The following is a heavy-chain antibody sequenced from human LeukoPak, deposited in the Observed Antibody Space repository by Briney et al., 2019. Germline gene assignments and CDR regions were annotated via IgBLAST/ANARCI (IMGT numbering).Heavy chain of an antibody. D-gene: IGHD2-2*02. CDR1: GFTFSSYD. J-gene: IGHJ2*01. CDR3: ARAALDCSSTGCYNYFDL. V-gene: IGHV3-13*01. Sequence: GGSLRLSCAASGFTFSSYDMHWVRQATGKGLEWVSAIGTAGDTYYPGSVKGRFTISRENAKNSLYLQMNSLRAGDTAVYYCARAALDCSSTGCYNYFDLWGRGTLVTVSS. CDR2: IGTAGDT.